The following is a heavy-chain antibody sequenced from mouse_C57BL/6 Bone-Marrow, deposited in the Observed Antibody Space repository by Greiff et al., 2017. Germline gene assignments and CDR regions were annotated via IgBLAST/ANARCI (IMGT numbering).Heavy chain of an antibody. CDR3: AREGGNYSWFAY. D-gene: IGHD2-1*01. J-gene: IGHJ3*01. CDR2: ISSGSSTI. Sequence: EVKVVESGGGLVKPGGSLKLSCAASGFTFSDYGMHWVRQAPEKGLEWVAYISSGSSTIYYADTVKGRITISRDNAKNTLFLQMTSLRSEDTAMYYCAREGGNYSWFAYWGQGTLVTVSA. CDR1: GFTFSDYG. V-gene: IGHV5-17*01.